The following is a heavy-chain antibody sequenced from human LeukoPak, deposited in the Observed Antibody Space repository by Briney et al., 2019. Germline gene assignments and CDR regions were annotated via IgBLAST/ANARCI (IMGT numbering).Heavy chain of an antibody. CDR3: ARGSEIVVVITTKDDAFDI. V-gene: IGHV3-21*01. CDR2: ISSSSSYI. J-gene: IGHJ3*02. D-gene: IGHD3-22*01. CDR1: GFTFSSYS. Sequence: GGPLRLSCAASGFTFSSYSMNWVRQAPGKGLEWVSSISSSSSYIYYADSVKGRFTISRDNAKNSLYLQMNSLRAEDTAVYYCARGSEIVVVITTKDDAFDIWGQGTMVTVSS.